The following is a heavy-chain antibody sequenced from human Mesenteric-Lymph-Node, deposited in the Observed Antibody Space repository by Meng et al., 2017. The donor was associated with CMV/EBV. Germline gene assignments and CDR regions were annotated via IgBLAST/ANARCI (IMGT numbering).Heavy chain of an antibody. Sequence: YISSGGYYWSWSSQHPGKGLEWIGYIYDSGSTYYNPSRKSRVTISVDTSKNQFALKLSSVTAADTAVYYCARGVIVVVPAANNILDPWGQGTLVTVSS. D-gene: IGHD2-2*01. J-gene: IGHJ5*02. CDR2: IYDSGST. CDR3: ARGVIVVVPAANNILDP. V-gene: IGHV4-31*02. CDR1: YISSGGYY.